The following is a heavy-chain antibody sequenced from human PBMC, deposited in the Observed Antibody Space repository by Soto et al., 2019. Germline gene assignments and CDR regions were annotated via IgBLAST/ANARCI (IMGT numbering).Heavy chain of an antibody. CDR1: GYTFTSYY. Sequence: ASLKVSCKASGYTFTSYYMHWVRQAPGQGLEWMGIINPSGGSTSYAQKFQGRVTMTRDTSTSTVYMELSSLRSEDTAVYYCASQRGYSYGYVLDYYYYGMDVWGQGTTVTVSS. CDR3: ASQRGYSYGYVLDYYYYGMDV. CDR2: INPSGGST. V-gene: IGHV1-46*01. J-gene: IGHJ6*02. D-gene: IGHD5-18*01.